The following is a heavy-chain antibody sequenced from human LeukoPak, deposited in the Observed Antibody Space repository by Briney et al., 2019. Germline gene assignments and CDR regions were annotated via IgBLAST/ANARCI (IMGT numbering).Heavy chain of an antibody. D-gene: IGHD5-24*01. CDR1: GFTFSSYS. J-gene: IGHJ3*02. Sequence: GGSLRLSCAASGFTFSSYSMNWVRQAPGKGLEWVSSISSSSSYIYYADSVKGRFTISRDNAKNSLYLQMNSLRAEDTAVYYCARDEGVEMATGDVAFDIWGQGTMVTVSS. CDR2: ISSSSSYI. V-gene: IGHV3-21*01. CDR3: ARDEGVEMATGDVAFDI.